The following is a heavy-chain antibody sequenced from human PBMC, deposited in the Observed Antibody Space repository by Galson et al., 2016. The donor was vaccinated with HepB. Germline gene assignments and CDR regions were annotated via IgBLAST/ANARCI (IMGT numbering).Heavy chain of an antibody. CDR1: RFTVSSNY. D-gene: IGHD2-15*01. J-gene: IGHJ6*02. Sequence: SLRLSCAASRFTVSSNYMSWVRQPPGGGLEWVSVIYTNGDTYYADSVKGRFTISRDNSKNVMYLQMNSLRAEDTALYYCARDPGYCSGGSCHGLDVWGQGTTVTVSS. CDR2: IYTNGDT. CDR3: ARDPGYCSGGSCHGLDV. V-gene: IGHV3-53*01.